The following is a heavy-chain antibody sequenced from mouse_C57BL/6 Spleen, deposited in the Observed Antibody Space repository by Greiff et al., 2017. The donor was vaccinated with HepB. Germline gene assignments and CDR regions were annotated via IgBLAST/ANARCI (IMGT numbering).Heavy chain of an antibody. CDR3: SRGPDWDY. D-gene: IGHD2-4*01. CDR1: GYTLTSYW. V-gene: IGHV1-69*01. J-gene: IGHJ2*01. Sequence: VQLQQPGAELVMPGASVKLSCKASGYTLTSYWMHWVKQRPGQGLEWIGEIDPSDSYTNYNQKFKGKSTLTVDKSSSTAYMQLSSLTSEDSAVYYCSRGPDWDYWGQGTTLTVSS. CDR2: IDPSDSYT.